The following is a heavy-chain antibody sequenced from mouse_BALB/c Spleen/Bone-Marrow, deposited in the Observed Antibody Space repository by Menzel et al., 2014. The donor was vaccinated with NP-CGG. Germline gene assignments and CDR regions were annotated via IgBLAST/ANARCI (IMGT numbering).Heavy chain of an antibody. D-gene: IGHD4-1*01. J-gene: IGHJ1*01. CDR1: GYTFTDYN. V-gene: IGHV1S29*02. Sequence: VQLQQPGPELVKPGASVKISCKASGYTFTDYNMHWVKQSHGKSLEWIGYIYPYNGGTGYNQKFKSKATLTVDNSSSIAYMKLRSLTSEDSAVYCGARRSGGWYFDVWGAGTAVTVSS. CDR2: IYPYNGGT. CDR3: ARRSGGWYFDV.